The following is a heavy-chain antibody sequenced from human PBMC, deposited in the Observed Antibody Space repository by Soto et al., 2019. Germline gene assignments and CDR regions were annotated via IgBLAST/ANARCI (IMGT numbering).Heavy chain of an antibody. V-gene: IGHV3-23*01. CDR2: ISGSGGST. CDR1: GFTFSSYA. Sequence: GGSLRLSCAASGFTFSSYAMSWVRQAPGKGLEWVSAISGSGGSTYYADSVKGRFTISRDNSKNTLYLQMNSLRAEDTAVYYCAKEIRASIVVEPTDFDYWGQGTLVTVSS. D-gene: IGHD2-21*01. J-gene: IGHJ4*02. CDR3: AKEIRASIVVEPTDFDY.